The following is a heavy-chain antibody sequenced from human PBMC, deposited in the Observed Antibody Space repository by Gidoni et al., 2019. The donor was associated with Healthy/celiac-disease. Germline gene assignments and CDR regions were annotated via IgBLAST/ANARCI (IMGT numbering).Heavy chain of an antibody. D-gene: IGHD3-10*01. V-gene: IGHV3-21*01. J-gene: IGHJ4*02. Sequence: EVQLVESGGGLVKPGGSLRLSCAASGFTFSSYSMNWVRQAPGKGLEWVSSISSSSSYIYYADSVKGRFTISRDNAKNSLYLQMNSLRAEDTAVYYCARAGMVRGVFYDYWGQGTLVTVSS. CDR2: ISSSSSYI. CDR1: GFTFSSYS. CDR3: ARAGMVRGVFYDY.